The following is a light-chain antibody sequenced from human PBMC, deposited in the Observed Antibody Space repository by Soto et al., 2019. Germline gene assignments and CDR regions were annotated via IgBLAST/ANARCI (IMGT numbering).Light chain of an antibody. CDR3: QQYDNWPLT. CDR2: DAS. Sequence: EIVMTQSPATLSVSPVEGVTLSCRASQSVGSNLAWYQQKPGLAPRVLIYDASTRATVIPARFSGSGSGTEFTLTISSLQSEDVAVYYCQQYDNWPLTFGGGTKVDIK. J-gene: IGKJ4*01. V-gene: IGKV3-15*01. CDR1: QSVGSN.